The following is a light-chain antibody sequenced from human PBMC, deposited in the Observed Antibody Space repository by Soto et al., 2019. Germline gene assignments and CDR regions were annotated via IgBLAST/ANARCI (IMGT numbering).Light chain of an antibody. CDR2: EVN. CDR3: TSYAGGNNV. J-gene: IGLJ1*01. CDR1: SSDVGGYNY. Sequence: QSALTQPPSASGSPGQSVTISCTGSSSDVGGYNYVSWYQQHPGKVPKLMVYEVNKRPSGVPDRFSGSKSGNTASLTVSGLQGEDEADYYCTSYAGGNNVFGTGTQLTVL. V-gene: IGLV2-8*01.